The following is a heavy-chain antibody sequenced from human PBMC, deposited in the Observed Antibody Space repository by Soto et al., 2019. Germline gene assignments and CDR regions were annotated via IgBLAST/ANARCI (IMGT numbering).Heavy chain of an antibody. CDR2: IYYSGST. V-gene: IGHV4-39*07. CDR3: ARVADYWDDSPYFDY. CDR1: GGSISSSSYY. Sequence: SETLSLTCTVSGGSISSSSYYWGWIRQPPGKGLEWIGSIYYSGSTYYNPSLKSRVTISVDTSKNQFSLKLSSVTAADTAVYYCARVADYWDDSPYFDYWGQGTLVTVSS. D-gene: IGHD1-1*01. J-gene: IGHJ4*02.